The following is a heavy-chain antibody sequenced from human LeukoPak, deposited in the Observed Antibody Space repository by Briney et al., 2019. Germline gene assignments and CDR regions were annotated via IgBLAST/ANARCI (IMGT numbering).Heavy chain of an antibody. CDR3: ARGRHYSNYVYYYYYYMDV. CDR2: MNPNSGNT. CDR1: GYTFTSYD. D-gene: IGHD4-11*01. Sequence: ASVKVSCKASGYTFTSYDINWVRQATGQGLEWMGWMNPNSGNTGYAQKFQGRVTITRNTSISTAYMELSSLRSEDTAVYYCARGRHYSNYVYYYYYYMDVWGKGTTVTVSS. J-gene: IGHJ6*03. V-gene: IGHV1-8*03.